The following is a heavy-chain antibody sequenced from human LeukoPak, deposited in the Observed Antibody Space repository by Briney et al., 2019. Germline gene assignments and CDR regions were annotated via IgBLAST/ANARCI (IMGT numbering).Heavy chain of an antibody. CDR2: IYPDDSDT. CDR1: GYNFPNHW. CDR3: AREYSSSWYGYFDL. D-gene: IGHD6-13*01. V-gene: IGHV5-51*01. J-gene: IGHJ2*01. Sequence: GESLKISCKGSGYNFPNHWIGWVRQMPGKGLEWMGIIYPDDSDTKYSPSFQGQVTISADKSISTAYLQWSSLKASDTAMYYCAREYSSSWYGYFDLWGRGTLVTVSS.